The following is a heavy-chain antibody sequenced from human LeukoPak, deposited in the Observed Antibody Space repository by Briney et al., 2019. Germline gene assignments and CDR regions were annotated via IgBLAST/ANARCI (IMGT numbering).Heavy chain of an antibody. V-gene: IGHV3-7*01. Sequence: PGGSLRLSCAASGFPFSNYWMMWVRQAPGKGLEWVANIKGDGGQKYYADSVKGRFTISRDNAKNSLYLQINSVRDEDSAVYYCARIGSHSCGPDYWGQGTLVTVSS. D-gene: IGHD3-22*01. J-gene: IGHJ4*02. CDR3: ARIGSHSCGPDY. CDR1: GFPFSNYW. CDR2: IKGDGGQK.